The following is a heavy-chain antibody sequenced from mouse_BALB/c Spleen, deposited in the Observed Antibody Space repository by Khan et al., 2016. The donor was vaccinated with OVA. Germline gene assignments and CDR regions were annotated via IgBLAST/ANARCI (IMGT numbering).Heavy chain of an antibody. CDR2: ISTGDTYT. CDR3: ARPPSTTVVATSYWFFDV. V-gene: IGHV5-9-3*01. Sequence: EVELVESGGGLVKSGGSLKLSCAASGFTFSTYAMSWVRQTPEKRLEWVATISTGDTYTYYPDSVKGRFTISRDNAKNTLYLQMSSLTSEDTAMYYCARPPSTTVVATSYWFFDVWGAGTTVTVST. D-gene: IGHD1-1*01. CDR1: GFTFSTYA. J-gene: IGHJ1*01.